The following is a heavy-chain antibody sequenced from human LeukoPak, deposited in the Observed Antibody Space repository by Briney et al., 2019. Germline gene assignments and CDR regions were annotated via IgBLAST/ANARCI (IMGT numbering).Heavy chain of an antibody. Sequence: PGGSLRLSCAASGFTFSSYAMSWVRQAPGKGLEWVSAISGSGGSTYYADSVKGRFTISRDNSKNTLYLQMNSLRAEDTAVYYCASRTTAAFGRDYWGQGTLVTVSS. CDR2: ISGSGGST. J-gene: IGHJ4*02. D-gene: IGHD6-13*01. CDR3: ASRTTAAFGRDY. V-gene: IGHV3-23*01. CDR1: GFTFSSYA.